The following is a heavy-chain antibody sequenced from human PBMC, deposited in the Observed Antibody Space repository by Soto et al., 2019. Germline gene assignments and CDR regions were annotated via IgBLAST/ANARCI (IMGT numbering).Heavy chain of an antibody. V-gene: IGHV4-61*05. Sequence: PSETLSLTCTVTGDSISSRSYYWGWIRQPPGKGLEWIGYVYNSGSTNYNPSLKSRVTISEDTSKSQFSLKVNSMTAADTAVYYCARYRREAVAGYTLDNWGQGILVTVSS. CDR2: VYNSGST. CDR1: GDSISSRSYY. J-gene: IGHJ4*02. D-gene: IGHD6-13*01. CDR3: ARYRREAVAGYTLDN.